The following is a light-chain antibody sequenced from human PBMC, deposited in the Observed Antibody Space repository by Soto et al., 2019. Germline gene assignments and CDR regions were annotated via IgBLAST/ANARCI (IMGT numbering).Light chain of an antibody. V-gene: IGKV3-11*01. J-gene: IGKJ2*01. CDR2: AAS. CDR1: QSVSSY. Sequence: EIVLTQSPATLSLSPGERATLSCRAGQSVSSYLAWYQQRPGQAPRLLIYAASNRATGIPARFSGSGSGTDFSLTISSLEPEDFAVYYCQQRSNWPPYTFGQGTKVDIK. CDR3: QQRSNWPPYT.